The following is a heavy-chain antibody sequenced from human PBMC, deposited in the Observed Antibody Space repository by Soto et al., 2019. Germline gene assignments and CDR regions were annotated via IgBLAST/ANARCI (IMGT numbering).Heavy chain of an antibody. CDR2: INHSGST. CDR1: GGSFSGYY. Sequence: SETLSLTCAVYGGSFSGYYWSWIRQPPGKGLEWIGEINHSGSTNYNPSLKSRVTISVDTSKNQFSLRLSSVTAADTAVYYCARDRVYCSGGSCYYYYGMDVWGQGTTVTVS. CDR3: ARDRVYCSGGSCYYYYGMDV. V-gene: IGHV4-34*01. D-gene: IGHD2-15*01. J-gene: IGHJ6*02.